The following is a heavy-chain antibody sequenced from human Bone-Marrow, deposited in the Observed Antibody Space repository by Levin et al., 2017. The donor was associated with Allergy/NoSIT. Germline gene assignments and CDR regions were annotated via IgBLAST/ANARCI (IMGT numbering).Heavy chain of an antibody. D-gene: IGHD3-10*01. CDR1: GFTFSDYT. Sequence: GESLKISCAASGFTFSDYTMTWVRQAPGKGLEWVSSISGGGATYYADSVKGRFTISRDNSMNTLYLHMNSLRAEDTAVYYCAQEVKFGGYTYYFDYWGHGTLVTVSS. CDR3: AQEVKFGGYTYYFDY. CDR2: ISGGGAT. J-gene: IGHJ4*01. V-gene: IGHV3-23*01.